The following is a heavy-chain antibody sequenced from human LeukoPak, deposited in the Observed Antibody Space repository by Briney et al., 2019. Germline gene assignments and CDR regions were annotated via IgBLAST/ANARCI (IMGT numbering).Heavy chain of an antibody. J-gene: IGHJ6*03. CDR1: GFTVSSNY. Sequence: GGSLRLSCAASGFTVSSNYMSWVRQAPGKGLEWVSVIYSCGSTYYADSVKSRFTISRDNSKNTLYLQMNSLRAEDTAVYYCARDILHCSSTSCHLNYYYYMDVWGKGTTVTVSS. CDR3: ARDILHCSSTSCHLNYYYYMDV. V-gene: IGHV3-66*01. D-gene: IGHD2-2*01. CDR2: IYSCGST.